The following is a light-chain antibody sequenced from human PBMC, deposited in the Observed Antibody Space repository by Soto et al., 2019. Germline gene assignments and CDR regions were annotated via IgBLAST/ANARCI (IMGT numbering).Light chain of an antibody. CDR3: AGWDDSLSGVV. Sequence: QSVLTQPPSASGTPGQRVTISCSGSGCDIGSNTVNWYQQLPGTAPKLLMYSNNQRPAGVPDRFAGSKSGTSASLAISGLQSEDEADYYCAGWDDSLSGVVFGGGTKLTAL. CDR2: SNN. CDR1: GCDIGSNT. V-gene: IGLV1-44*01. J-gene: IGLJ2*01.